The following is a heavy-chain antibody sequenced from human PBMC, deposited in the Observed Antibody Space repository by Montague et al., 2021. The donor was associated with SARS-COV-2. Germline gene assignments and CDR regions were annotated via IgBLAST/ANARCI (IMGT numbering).Heavy chain of an antibody. J-gene: IGHJ6*02. D-gene: IGHD3-10*01. V-gene: IGHV3-11*03. CDR3: ASFTMVRGAPGYGMDV. Sequence: SLRLSCAASGFTFSDCYMTWIRQAPGKGLEWLSYISTRSTYTNYVDSAKGRFTISRDDAKNSLYLQMNSLRAEDTAVYYCASFTMVRGAPGYGMDVWGQGTTVTVSS. CDR1: GFTFSDCY. CDR2: ISTRSTYT.